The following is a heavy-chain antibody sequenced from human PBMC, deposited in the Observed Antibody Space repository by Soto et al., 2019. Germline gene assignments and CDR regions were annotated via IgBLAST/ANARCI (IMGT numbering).Heavy chain of an antibody. V-gene: IGHV1-46*03. Sequence: ASVKVSCKASGYTFTSYYMHWVRQAPGQGLEWMGIINPSGGSTSYAQKFQGRVTMTRDTSTSTVYMELSSLRSEDTAVYYCARARKYCSGGSCSEHNWFDPWGQGTLVTVSS. CDR2: INPSGGST. D-gene: IGHD2-15*01. CDR3: ARARKYCSGGSCSEHNWFDP. CDR1: GYTFTSYY. J-gene: IGHJ5*02.